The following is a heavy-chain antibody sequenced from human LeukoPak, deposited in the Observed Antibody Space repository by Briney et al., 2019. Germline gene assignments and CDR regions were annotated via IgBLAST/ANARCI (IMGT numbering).Heavy chain of an antibody. Sequence: GASVKVSCKASGYTFTSYYMHWVRQAPGQGLEWMGGIIPIFGTANYAQKFQGRVTITADESTSTAYMELSSLRSEDTAVYYCARVSDYGPLDYWGQGTLVTVSS. V-gene: IGHV1-69*13. J-gene: IGHJ4*02. CDR1: GYTFTSYY. D-gene: IGHD4-17*01. CDR3: ARVSDYGPLDY. CDR2: IIPIFGTA.